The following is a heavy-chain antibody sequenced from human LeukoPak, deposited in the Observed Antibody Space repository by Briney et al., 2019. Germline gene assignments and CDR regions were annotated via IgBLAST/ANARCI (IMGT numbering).Heavy chain of an antibody. CDR2: INPNSGGT. V-gene: IGHV1-2*04. D-gene: IGHD6-19*01. CDR1: GYTFTSYG. J-gene: IGHJ6*02. CDR3: ARDIAVAGTTGPYYYGMDV. Sequence: ASVKVSCKASGYTFTSYGISWVRQAPGQGLEWMGWINPNSGGTNYAQKFQGWVTMTRDTSISTAYMELSRLRSDDTAVYYCARDIAVAGTTGPYYYGMDVWGQGTTVTVSS.